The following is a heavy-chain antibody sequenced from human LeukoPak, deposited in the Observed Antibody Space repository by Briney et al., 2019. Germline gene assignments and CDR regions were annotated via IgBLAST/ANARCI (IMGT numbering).Heavy chain of an antibody. J-gene: IGHJ6*02. Sequence: ASVKVSCKASGYTFTSYGISWVRQATGQGLEWMGWMNPNSGNTGYAQKFQGRVTMTRNTSISTAYMELSSLRSEDTAVYYCARGGRIVVVTSYYYGMDVWGQGTTVTVSS. D-gene: IGHD2-21*02. CDR3: ARGGRIVVVTSYYYGMDV. V-gene: IGHV1-8*02. CDR2: MNPNSGNT. CDR1: GYTFTSYG.